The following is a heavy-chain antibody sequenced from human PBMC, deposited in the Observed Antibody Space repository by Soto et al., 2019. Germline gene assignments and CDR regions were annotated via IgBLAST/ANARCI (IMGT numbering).Heavy chain of an antibody. CDR3: TGGVGDPF. J-gene: IGHJ4*02. CDR2: TNRDGSKK. V-gene: IGHV3-7*04. Sequence: EVHLVESGGGLVQTGGSLRLSCAIFESTVRRGWMNWVRQAPGKGVEWVAHTNRDGSKKYYENSVKGRVTISEDNAKNSLYLQMDDLRAGETAMYYCTGGVGDPFWGQGTLVTVSS. D-gene: IGHD1-26*01. CDR1: ESTVRRGW.